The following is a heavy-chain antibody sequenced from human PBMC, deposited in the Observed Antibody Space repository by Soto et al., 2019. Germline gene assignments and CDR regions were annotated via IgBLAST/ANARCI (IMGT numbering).Heavy chain of an antibody. CDR3: ANALDLSSSYFDY. V-gene: IGHV3-23*01. CDR1: GFTFSSYA. CDR2: ISGSGGST. Sequence: PGGSLRLSCAASGFTFSSYAMSWVRQAPGKGLEWVSAISGSGGSTYYADSVKGRFTISRDNSKNTLYLQMNSLRAEDTAVYYCANALDLSSSYFDYWGQGTLVTVSS. D-gene: IGHD6-6*01. J-gene: IGHJ4*02.